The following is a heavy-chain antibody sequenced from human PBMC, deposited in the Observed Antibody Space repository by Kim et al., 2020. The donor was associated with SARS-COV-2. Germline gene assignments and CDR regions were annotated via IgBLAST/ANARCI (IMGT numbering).Heavy chain of an antibody. V-gene: IGHV7-4-1*02. CDR3: ARDPGPWSGYFDY. D-gene: IGHD3-3*01. J-gene: IGHJ4*02. Sequence: AQGFTGRFVFSLDTSVSTAYLQISSLKAEDTAVYYCARDPGPWSGYFDYWGQGTLVTVSS.